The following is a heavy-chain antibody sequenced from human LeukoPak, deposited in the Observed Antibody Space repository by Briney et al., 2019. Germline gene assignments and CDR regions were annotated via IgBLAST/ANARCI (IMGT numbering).Heavy chain of an antibody. Sequence: ASMKVSCKAYGFIFTKYGISWVRQAPGQGLEWMGWISGYNGDTNYAQNLQGRVTLTADTSMSTAYMELRSLRSDDTAVYYCARDPSNTSGWKTWFDSWGQGALVTVTS. J-gene: IGHJ5*01. CDR2: ISGYNGDT. CDR1: GFIFTKYG. V-gene: IGHV1-18*01. CDR3: ARDPSNTSGWKTWFDS. D-gene: IGHD6-19*01.